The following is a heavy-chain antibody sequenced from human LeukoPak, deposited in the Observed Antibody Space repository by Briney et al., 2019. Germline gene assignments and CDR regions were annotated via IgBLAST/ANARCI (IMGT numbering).Heavy chain of an antibody. Sequence: SETLSLTCTVSGYSISSGYYWGWIRQPPGKGLEWIGSIYHSGSTYYNPSLKSRATISVNTSKNQFSLKLSSVTAADTAVYYCARIYCSSTSCYMESYSWGQGTLVTVSS. V-gene: IGHV4-38-2*02. CDR2: IYHSGST. CDR1: GYSISSGYY. CDR3: ARIYCSSTSCYMESYS. D-gene: IGHD2-2*02. J-gene: IGHJ4*02.